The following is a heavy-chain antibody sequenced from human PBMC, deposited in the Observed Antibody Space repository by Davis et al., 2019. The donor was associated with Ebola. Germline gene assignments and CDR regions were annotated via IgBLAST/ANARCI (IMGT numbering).Heavy chain of an antibody. CDR2: IGTAGDT. Sequence: PGGSLRLSCAASGFTFSSYDMHWVRQATGKGLEWVSAIGTAGDTYYPGSVKGRFTISRENAKNSLYLQMNSLRAGDTAVYYCARGRRGYSGYDYLEPSNFDYWGQGTLVTVSS. J-gene: IGHJ4*02. V-gene: IGHV3-13*01. D-gene: IGHD5-12*01. CDR1: GFTFSSYD. CDR3: ARGRRGYSGYDYLEPSNFDY.